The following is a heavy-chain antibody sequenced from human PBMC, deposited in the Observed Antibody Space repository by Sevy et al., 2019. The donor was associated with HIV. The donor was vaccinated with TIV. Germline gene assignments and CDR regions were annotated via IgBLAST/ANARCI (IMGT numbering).Heavy chain of an antibody. Sequence: GGSLRLSCAASGFTFSSYGMHWVRQAPGKGLEWVGVISYDGSNKYYADSLKGRFTISRDNSKNTLYLQMNSLRAEDTAVYYCAKGGYSYGPDYFDYWGQGTLVTVSS. CDR3: AKGGYSYGPDYFDY. V-gene: IGHV3-30*18. CDR2: ISYDGSNK. D-gene: IGHD5-18*01. J-gene: IGHJ4*02. CDR1: GFTFSSYG.